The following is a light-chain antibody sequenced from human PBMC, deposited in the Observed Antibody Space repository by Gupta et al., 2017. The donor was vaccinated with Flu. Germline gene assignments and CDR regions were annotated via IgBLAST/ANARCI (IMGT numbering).Light chain of an antibody. CDR1: QSISSH. Sequence: DIQMTQSPSSLSASVGDRVTITCRASQSISSHLNWYQQKPGKAPNLLIYAASILQSGVPSRFSGSGSGTDFTLTISSLQPEDFATYFCQQSYSTPPFTFGPGTKVDIK. CDR3: QQSYSTPPFT. J-gene: IGKJ3*01. V-gene: IGKV1-39*01. CDR2: AAS.